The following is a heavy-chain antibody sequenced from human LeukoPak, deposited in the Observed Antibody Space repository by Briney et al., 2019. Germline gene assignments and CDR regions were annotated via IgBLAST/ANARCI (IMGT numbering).Heavy chain of an antibody. CDR3: AREVTVKGPNYFDY. CDR2: IYSGGST. D-gene: IGHD4-17*01. V-gene: IGHV3-53*01. Sequence: GGSLRLSCAASGFTFSSYGMHWVRQAPGKGLEWVSVIYSGGSTYYADSVKGRFTISRDNSKNTLYLQMNSLRAEDTAVYYCAREVTVKGPNYFDYWGQGTLVTVSS. CDR1: GFTFSSYG. J-gene: IGHJ4*02.